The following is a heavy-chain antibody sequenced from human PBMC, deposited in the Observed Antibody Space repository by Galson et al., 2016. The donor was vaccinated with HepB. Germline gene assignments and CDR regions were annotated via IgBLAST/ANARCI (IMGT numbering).Heavy chain of an antibody. V-gene: IGHV5-51*01. CDR3: ARRHYARSSSNWFDP. Sequence: QSGAEVKKSGESLKVSCKGSGYDFTTYWIGWVRQMPGRGLEWMGIIYPGDSETKYSPTFQGQVTISADKSTNTAHLHWSSLKASDTAIYYCARRHYARSSSNWFDPWGQGTLVTVSS. J-gene: IGHJ5*02. D-gene: IGHD6-6*01. CDR1: GYDFTTYW. CDR2: IYPGDSET.